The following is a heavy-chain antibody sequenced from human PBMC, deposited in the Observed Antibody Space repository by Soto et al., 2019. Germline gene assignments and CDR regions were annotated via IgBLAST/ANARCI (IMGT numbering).Heavy chain of an antibody. CDR3: AKGRGYCSSTSCYVGSDY. D-gene: IGHD2-2*01. V-gene: IGHV3-23*01. CDR2: ISGSGGST. Sequence: EAQLLESGGGLVQPGGSLRLSCAASGFTFSSYAMSWVRQAPGKGLEWVSAISGSGGSTYYADSVKGRFTISRDKSKNTLYLQMNSLRAEDTAVYYCAKGRGYCSSTSCYVGSDYWGQGTLVTVSS. CDR1: GFTFSSYA. J-gene: IGHJ4*02.